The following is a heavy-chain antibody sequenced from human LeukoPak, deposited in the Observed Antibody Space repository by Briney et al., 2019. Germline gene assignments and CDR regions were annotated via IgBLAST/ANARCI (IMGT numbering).Heavy chain of an antibody. CDR3: ARENSGYEPLTDRSY. J-gene: IGHJ4*02. D-gene: IGHD5-12*01. V-gene: IGHV4-30-2*01. CDR1: GGSISSGGYY. Sequence: SETLSLTCTVSGGSISSGGYYWSWIRQPPGKGLEWIGYIYHSGSTYYNPSLKSRVTISVDRSKNQFSLKLSSVTAADTAVYYCARENSGYEPLTDRSYWGQGTLVTVSS. CDR2: IYHSGST.